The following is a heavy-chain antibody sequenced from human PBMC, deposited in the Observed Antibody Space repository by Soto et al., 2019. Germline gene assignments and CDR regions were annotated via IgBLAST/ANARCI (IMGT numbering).Heavy chain of an antibody. J-gene: IGHJ4*02. CDR1: RLTFGRYA. CDR3: AKAFYREEDGYNSFDY. CDR2: ISGRGTST. Sequence: PGGSLRLSCAASRLTFGRYAMSWVRQAPGKGLEWVSGISGRGTSTYYADSVKGRFTISRDNSNNTLYLQMDNLRAEDTAVHYCAKAFYREEDGYNSFDYWGQGTMVTVSS. V-gene: IGHV3-23*01. D-gene: IGHD2-21*01.